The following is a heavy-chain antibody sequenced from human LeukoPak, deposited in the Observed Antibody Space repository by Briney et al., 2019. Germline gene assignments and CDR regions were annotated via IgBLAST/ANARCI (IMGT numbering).Heavy chain of an antibody. CDR1: GGSISSSSYY. V-gene: IGHV4-39*01. Sequence: SETLSLTCTVSGGSISSSSYYWGWIRQPPGKGLEWIGSIYYSGSTYYNPSLKSRVTISVDTSKNQFSLKLSSVTATDTAVYYCARQGHFSPFVPVDYWGQGTLVTVSS. CDR2: IYYSGST. CDR3: ARQGHFSPFVPVDY. D-gene: IGHD2/OR15-2a*01. J-gene: IGHJ4*02.